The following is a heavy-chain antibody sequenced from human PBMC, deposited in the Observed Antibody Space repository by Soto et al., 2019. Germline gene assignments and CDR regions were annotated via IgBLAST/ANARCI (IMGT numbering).Heavy chain of an antibody. J-gene: IGHJ4*02. Sequence: PSETLSLTCTVSGGSISSTSYYWGWIRQPPGKGLEWIGSIHYSGSTYYNPSLRGRVTISVDTSKNHFSLKLSSVTAADTTVYYCARQTQLSSDYWGQGTLVTVSS. V-gene: IGHV4-39*01. CDR3: ARQTQLSSDY. D-gene: IGHD5-18*01. CDR1: GGSISSTSYY. CDR2: IHYSGST.